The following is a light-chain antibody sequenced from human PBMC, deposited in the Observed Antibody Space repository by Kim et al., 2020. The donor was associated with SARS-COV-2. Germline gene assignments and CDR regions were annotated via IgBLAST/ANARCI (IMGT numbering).Light chain of an antibody. CDR2: AAS. Sequence: DIQMTQSPSFVSASVGDRVTITCRASQSIAAWVAWYQQKPGKAPKLLIYAASTLQGGVPSRFSGSGSGTDFTLTVSSLQPEDFGTYYCQQASHLPHTFGQGTKLEI. V-gene: IGKV1-12*01. J-gene: IGKJ2*01. CDR1: QSIAAW. CDR3: QQASHLPHT.